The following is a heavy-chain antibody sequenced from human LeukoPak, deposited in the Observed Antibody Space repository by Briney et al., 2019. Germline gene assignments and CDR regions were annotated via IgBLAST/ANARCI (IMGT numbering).Heavy chain of an antibody. D-gene: IGHD6-19*01. V-gene: IGHV3-30*04. Sequence: GRSLRVSCAASGFTFSSYAMHWVRQAPGKGLEWVAVISYDGSNKYYADSVKGRFTISRDNSKNTLYLQMNSLRAEDTAVYYCARDSSGWYAGSFDYWGQGTLVTVSS. CDR1: GFTFSSYA. CDR3: ARDSSGWYAGSFDY. CDR2: ISYDGSNK. J-gene: IGHJ4*02.